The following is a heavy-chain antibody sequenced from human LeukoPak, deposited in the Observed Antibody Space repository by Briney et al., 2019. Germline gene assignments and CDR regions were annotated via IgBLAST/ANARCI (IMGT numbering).Heavy chain of an antibody. V-gene: IGHV4-4*07. CDR1: GGSISSYY. CDR2: IYTSGST. D-gene: IGHD1-1*01. J-gene: IGHJ5*01. CDR3: VKGIELVRYSWFDS. Sequence: SETLSLTCTVSGGSISSYYWSWIRQPAGKGLEWIGRIYTSGSTNYNPSLKSRVTMSVDTSKNQFSLKLSSVTAADTAVYYCVKGIELVRYSWFDSWGQGTLVTVSS.